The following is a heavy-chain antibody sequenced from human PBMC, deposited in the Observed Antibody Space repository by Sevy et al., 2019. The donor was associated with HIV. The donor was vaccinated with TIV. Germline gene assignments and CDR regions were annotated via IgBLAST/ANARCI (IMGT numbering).Heavy chain of an antibody. CDR3: ARLSVYYYDSSGYYTTGNAFDI. J-gene: IGHJ3*02. D-gene: IGHD3-22*01. V-gene: IGHV3-23*01. Sequence: GGSLRLSCAASGFTFSIYAMSWARQAPGKGLEWVSGISGSGGGTYYADSVKGRFTISRDNSKNTLYLQMNSLRAEDTAVYYCARLSVYYYDSSGYYTTGNAFDIWGQGTMVTVSS. CDR1: GFTFSIYA. CDR2: ISGSGGGT.